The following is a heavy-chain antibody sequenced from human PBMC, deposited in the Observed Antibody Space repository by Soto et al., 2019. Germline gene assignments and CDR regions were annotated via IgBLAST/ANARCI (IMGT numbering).Heavy chain of an antibody. J-gene: IGHJ4*02. CDR2: ISFDGKNR. CDR1: GFIFSNYG. CDR3: AKRGGVVGGSEHPFFEY. V-gene: IGHV3-30*18. D-gene: IGHD2-15*01. Sequence: VQLVESGGGVVQPGKSLRLSCAASGFIFSNYGMHWVRQAPGKGLEWVALISFDGKNRNYADSVKGRFTIYRDNPKNTLYLEMNSLRPEDTAFYYCAKRGGVVGGSEHPFFEYWGQGTLGTVSS.